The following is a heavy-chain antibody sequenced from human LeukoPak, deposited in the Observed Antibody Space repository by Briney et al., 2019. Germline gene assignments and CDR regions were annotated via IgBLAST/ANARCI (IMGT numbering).Heavy chain of an antibody. CDR2: INPNSGGT. J-gene: IGHJ3*02. CDR3: ARSPSITMIVVPEGAFDI. D-gene: IGHD3-22*01. V-gene: IGHV1-2*02. CDR1: GYTFTGYY. Sequence: EASVKVSCKASGYTFTGYYMHWVRQAPGQGLEWMGWINPNSGGTNYAQKFQGRVTMTRDTSISTAYMELSRLRSDDTAVYYCARSPSITMIVVPEGAFDIWGQGTMVTVSS.